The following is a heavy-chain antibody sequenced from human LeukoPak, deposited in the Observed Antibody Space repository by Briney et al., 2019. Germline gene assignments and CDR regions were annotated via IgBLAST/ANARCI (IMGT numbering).Heavy chain of an antibody. Sequence: SETLSLTCTVSGGSISSYYWSWIRQPPGKGLEWIGYIYYSGSTNYNPSLKSRVTISVDTSKNQFPLKLSSVTAADTAVYYCARTNWFFDYWGQGTLVTVSS. CDR2: IYYSGST. D-gene: IGHD7-27*01. CDR1: GGSISSYY. J-gene: IGHJ4*02. V-gene: IGHV4-59*08. CDR3: ARTNWFFDY.